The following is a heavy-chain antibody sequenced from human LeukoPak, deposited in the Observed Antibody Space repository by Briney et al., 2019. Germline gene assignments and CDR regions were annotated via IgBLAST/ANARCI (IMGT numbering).Heavy chain of an antibody. CDR3: ARGSVDCSSPSCNTIYYYSGMDV. V-gene: IGHV4-39*01. D-gene: IGHD2-2*01. CDR1: GDSVSSSDYY. CDR2: MHSTVST. Sequence: PSETLSLTCAVSGDSVSSSDYYWGWVRQPPGKGLEWIGTMHSTVSTYYSPSLKSRVIISADTSKNQFSLKVSSVTAADTAVYYCARGSVDCSSPSCNTIYYYSGMDVWGQGTTVTVSS. J-gene: IGHJ6*02.